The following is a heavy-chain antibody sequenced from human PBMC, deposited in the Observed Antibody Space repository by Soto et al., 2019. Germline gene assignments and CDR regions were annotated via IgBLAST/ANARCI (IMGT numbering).Heavy chain of an antibody. CDR2: INAGNGNT. CDR3: ARDRSGYDSSALGY. Sequence: GASVKVSCKASGYTFTSYAMHWVRQAPGQRLEWMGWINAGNGNTKYSQKFQGRVTITRDTSASTAYMELSSLRSEDTAVYYCARDRSGYDSSALGYWGQGTLVTVSS. D-gene: IGHD5-12*01. CDR1: GYTFTSYA. V-gene: IGHV1-3*01. J-gene: IGHJ4*02.